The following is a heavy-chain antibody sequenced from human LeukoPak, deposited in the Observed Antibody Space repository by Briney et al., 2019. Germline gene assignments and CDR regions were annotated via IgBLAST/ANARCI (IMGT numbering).Heavy chain of an antibody. CDR2: ISSSSSYI. Sequence: PGGSLRLSCAASGFTISSYSMNWVRQAPGKGLEWVSSISSSSSYIYYADSVKGRFTISRDNAKNSLYLQMNSLRAEDTAVYYCARGKKKLWFGELSPNYYYGMDVWGKGTTVTVSS. V-gene: IGHV3-21*01. D-gene: IGHD3-10*01. CDR3: ARGKKKLWFGELSPNYYYGMDV. CDR1: GFTISSYS. J-gene: IGHJ6*04.